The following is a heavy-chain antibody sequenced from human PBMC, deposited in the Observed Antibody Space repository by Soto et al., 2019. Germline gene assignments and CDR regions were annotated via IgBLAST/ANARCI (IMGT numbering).Heavy chain of an antibody. V-gene: IGHV1-69*12. D-gene: IGHD5-12*01. CDR3: ARGGYSGYDWAYRFDY. J-gene: IGHJ4*02. CDR2: IIPIFGTA. Sequence: QVQLVQSGAEVKKPGSSVKVSCKASGGTFSSYAISWVRQAPGQGLEWMVGIIPIFGTANYAQKFQGRVTITADESPSTAYMELSSLRSEDTAVYYCARGGYSGYDWAYRFDYWGQGTLVTVSS. CDR1: GGTFSSYA.